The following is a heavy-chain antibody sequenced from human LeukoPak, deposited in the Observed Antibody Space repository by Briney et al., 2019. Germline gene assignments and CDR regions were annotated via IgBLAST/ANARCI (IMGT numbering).Heavy chain of an antibody. CDR3: ARFALYGGNFVNAFDI. J-gene: IGHJ3*02. V-gene: IGHV4-31*03. Sequence: PSETLSLTCTVSAGSISSGGYYWSWIRQHPGKGLEWIGYIYYSGSTYYNPSLKSRVTISVDTSKNQFSLKLSSVTAADTAVYYCARFALYGGNFVNAFDIWGQGTMVTVSS. CDR1: AGSISSGGYY. D-gene: IGHD4-17*01. CDR2: IYYSGST.